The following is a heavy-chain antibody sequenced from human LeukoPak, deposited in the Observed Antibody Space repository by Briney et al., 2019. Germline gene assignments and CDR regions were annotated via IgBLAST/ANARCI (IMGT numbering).Heavy chain of an antibody. V-gene: IGHV1-69*01. CDR3: SRGGEYCGGDCYSGTANAFDI. Sequence: ASVKVSCKASGGTCSSYAISWVRQAPGQGLEWMGGIIPIFGTANYAQKFQGRVTITADESTSTAYMELSSLRSEDTAVYYCSRGGEYCGGDCYSGTANAFDIWGQGTMVTVSS. D-gene: IGHD2-21*01. J-gene: IGHJ3*02. CDR2: IIPIFGTA. CDR1: GGTCSSYA.